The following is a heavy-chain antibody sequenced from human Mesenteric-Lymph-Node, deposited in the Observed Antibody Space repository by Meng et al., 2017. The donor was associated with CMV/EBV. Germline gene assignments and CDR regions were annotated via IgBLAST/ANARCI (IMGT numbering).Heavy chain of an antibody. D-gene: IGHD1-26*01. CDR1: GGSVSRGSYY. CDR3: ARGGGSYYSQNWFDP. CDR2: IDYSGRT. Sequence: GGSVSRGSYYGSWIRQPQGKGLDWIGYIDYSGRTNDNPSLKSRVTISVETSKNQFSLKLSSVTAADTAVYYCARGGGSYYSQNWFDPWGQGTLVTVSS. J-gene: IGHJ5*02. V-gene: IGHV4-61*01.